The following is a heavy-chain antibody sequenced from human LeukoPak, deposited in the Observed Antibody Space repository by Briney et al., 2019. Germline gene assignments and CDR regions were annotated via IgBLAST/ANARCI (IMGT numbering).Heavy chain of an antibody. Sequence: SETLSLTCAVYGGSFSGYYWSWIRQPPGKGLEWIGEINHSGSTNYNPSLKSRVTISVDTSKNQFSLKLSPVTAADTAVYYCARETERYSRNRNFDYWGQGTLVTVSS. CDR3: ARETERYSRNRNFDY. D-gene: IGHD6-13*01. CDR2: INHSGST. CDR1: GGSFSGYY. J-gene: IGHJ4*02. V-gene: IGHV4-34*01.